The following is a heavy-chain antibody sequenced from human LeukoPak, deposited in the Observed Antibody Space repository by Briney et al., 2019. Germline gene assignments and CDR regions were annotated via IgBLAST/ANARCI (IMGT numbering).Heavy chain of an antibody. J-gene: IGHJ4*02. Sequence: SETLSLTCTVSGGSISSGGYYWSWIRQHPGKGLEWIGYIYYRGSTYYNPSLKSRVTISVDTSKNQFSLKLSSVTAADTAVYYCARDSTALLDYGGIDYWGQGTLVAVSS. D-gene: IGHD4-23*01. CDR1: GGSISSGGYY. CDR3: ARDSTALLDYGGIDY. CDR2: IYYRGST. V-gene: IGHV4-31*03.